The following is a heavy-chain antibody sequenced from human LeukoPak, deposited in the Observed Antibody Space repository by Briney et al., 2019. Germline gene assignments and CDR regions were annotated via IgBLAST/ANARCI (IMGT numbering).Heavy chain of an antibody. J-gene: IGHJ5*02. Sequence: ASVKVSCKASEYTFTGYYIHWVRQAPGQGLEWMGWIDPNTGDSNYVQKFQGRGTMTRDTSISTAYMELSRLRSDDTAVYYCARVGPGIAAAGIRVRDNWFDPWGQGTLVTVSS. CDR1: EYTFTGYY. D-gene: IGHD6-13*01. V-gene: IGHV1-2*02. CDR2: IDPNTGDS. CDR3: ARVGPGIAAAGIRVRDNWFDP.